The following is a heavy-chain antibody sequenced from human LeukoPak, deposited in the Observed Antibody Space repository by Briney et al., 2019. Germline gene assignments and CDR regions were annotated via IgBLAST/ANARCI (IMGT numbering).Heavy chain of an antibody. CDR3: ARGETYYYEY. Sequence: GGSLRLSCAASGFTFSDYSMSWIRQAPGKGLEWVSVIYSGGSTYYADSVKGRFTISRDNSKNTLYLQMNSLRAEDTAVYYCARGETYYYEYWGQGTLVTVSS. J-gene: IGHJ4*02. CDR1: GFTFSDYS. CDR2: IYSGGST. V-gene: IGHV3-53*01.